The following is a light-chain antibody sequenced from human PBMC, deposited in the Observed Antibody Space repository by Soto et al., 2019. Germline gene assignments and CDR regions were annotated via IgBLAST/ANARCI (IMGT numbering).Light chain of an antibody. CDR2: SAS. V-gene: IGKV3-20*01. CDR3: QQYGSSPLT. J-gene: IGKJ5*01. Sequence: EIVMTQSRATLSVSPGERATRSGMASQSVSRNLAWYQQKPGQAPRLLIYSASSRATGIPDRFSGSGSGTDFTLTISRLEAEDFAVYYCQQYGSSPLTFGQGTRLEIK. CDR1: QSVSRN.